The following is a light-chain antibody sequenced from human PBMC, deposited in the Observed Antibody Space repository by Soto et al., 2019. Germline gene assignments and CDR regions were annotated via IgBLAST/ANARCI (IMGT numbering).Light chain of an antibody. J-gene: IGKJ1*01. V-gene: IGKV1-5*01. CDR1: QNIRSR. Sequence: DFQRTQSPSTLSASVGDRVTITCRASQNIRSRLAWFQPKPGKAPKLLIYDASSLESGVPQRFSGSGSGTEFTLTIRSLQTDDFSTDYCQQYHSYWTFGQGTKVDIK. CDR2: DAS. CDR3: QQYHSYWT.